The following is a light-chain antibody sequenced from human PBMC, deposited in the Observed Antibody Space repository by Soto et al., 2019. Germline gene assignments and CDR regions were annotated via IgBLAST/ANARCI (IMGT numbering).Light chain of an antibody. CDR1: QTVSNF. Sequence: IVLTQSPATLSLSPGEGATLSCRASQTVSNFLAWYQQKPGQAPRLLIYDASKRATGIPARFSGSGSGIDFTLTISRLEPEDFAVYYCQQRYNWPLTFGGGTKVEIK. J-gene: IGKJ4*01. CDR3: QQRYNWPLT. V-gene: IGKV3-11*01. CDR2: DAS.